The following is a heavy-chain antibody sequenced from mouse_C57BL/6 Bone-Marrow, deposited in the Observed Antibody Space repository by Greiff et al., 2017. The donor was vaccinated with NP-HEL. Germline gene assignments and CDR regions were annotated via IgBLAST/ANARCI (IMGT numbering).Heavy chain of an antibody. CDR2: IYPGSGST. CDR3: ARAFTTVVADY. D-gene: IGHD1-1*01. Sequence: VQLQQPGAELVEPGASVKMSCKASGYTFTSYWITWVKQRPGQGLEWIGDIYPGSGSTNYNEKFKSKATLTVDTSSSTAYMQLSSLTSEDSAVYYCARAFTTVVADYWGQGTTLTVSS. CDR1: GYTFTSYW. V-gene: IGHV1-55*01. J-gene: IGHJ2*01.